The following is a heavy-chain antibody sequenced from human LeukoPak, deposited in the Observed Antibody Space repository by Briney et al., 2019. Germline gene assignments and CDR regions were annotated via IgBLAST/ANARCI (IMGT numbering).Heavy chain of an antibody. J-gene: IGHJ4*02. CDR2: IYPGDSDT. CDR3: VRLHYYDSSGYYLDY. Sequence: GESLKISCKGSGYSFTNYWIGWVRQMPGKGLEWMRIIYPGDSDTRYSPSFQGQVTISADKSISTAYLQWSSLKASDTAMYYCVRLHYYDSSGYYLDYWGQGTLVTVSS. D-gene: IGHD3-22*01. CDR1: GYSFTNYW. V-gene: IGHV5-51*01.